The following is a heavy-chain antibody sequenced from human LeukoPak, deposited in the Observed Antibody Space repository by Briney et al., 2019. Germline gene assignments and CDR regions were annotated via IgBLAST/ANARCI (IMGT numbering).Heavy chain of an antibody. CDR2: ISGSSSYI. Sequence: AGGSLRLSCAASGFTFSSYSMNWVRQAPGKGLEWVSSISGSSSYIYYADSVKGRFTISRDNAKNSLYLQMNSLRAEDTAVYYCVREGLFYWGQEPWSPSPQ. CDR3: VREGLFY. D-gene: IGHD3-22*01. V-gene: IGHV3-21*01. J-gene: IGHJ4*01. CDR1: GFTFSSYS.